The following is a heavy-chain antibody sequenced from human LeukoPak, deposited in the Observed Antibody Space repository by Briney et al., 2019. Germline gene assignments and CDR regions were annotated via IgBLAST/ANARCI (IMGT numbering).Heavy chain of an antibody. CDR2: ISAYNGNT. D-gene: IGHD3-16*01. Sequence: GASVKVSCKASGYTFTSYGISWVRQAPGQGLEWMGGISAYNGNTNYAQKLQGRVTMTTDTSTSTAYMELRSLRSDDTAVYYCARDKDYIWGSSPKFDYWGQGTLVTVSS. J-gene: IGHJ4*02. V-gene: IGHV1-18*01. CDR1: GYTFTSYG. CDR3: ARDKDYIWGSSPKFDY.